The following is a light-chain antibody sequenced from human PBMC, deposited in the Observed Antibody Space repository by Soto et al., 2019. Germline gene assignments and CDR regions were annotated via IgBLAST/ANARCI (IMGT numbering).Light chain of an antibody. Sequence: LTQPTPSPGSPGQSVTISCTGTKNDIGVYDFVSWYQHHPGKAPRLIIYEVVQRPSGVPDRFSGSKSGNAASLTVSGLQAADEADYFCKSYAGSNTYFFGSGTKFTVL. J-gene: IGLJ1*01. CDR1: KNDIGVYDF. CDR3: KSYAGSNTYF. V-gene: IGLV2-8*01. CDR2: EVV.